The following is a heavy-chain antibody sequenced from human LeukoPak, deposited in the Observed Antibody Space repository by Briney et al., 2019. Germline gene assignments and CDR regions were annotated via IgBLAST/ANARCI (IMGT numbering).Heavy chain of an antibody. CDR1: GGSISSGGYS. CDR3: ARVHYESWFDP. J-gene: IGHJ5*02. V-gene: IGHV4-30-2*01. Sequence: SQTLSLTCAVSGGSISSGGYSWSWLRQPPGKGLEWIGYIYHSGSTYYNPSLKSRVTISVDRSKNQFSLKLSSVTAADTAVYYCARVHYESWFDPWGQGTLVTVSS. D-gene: IGHD4-17*01. CDR2: IYHSGST.